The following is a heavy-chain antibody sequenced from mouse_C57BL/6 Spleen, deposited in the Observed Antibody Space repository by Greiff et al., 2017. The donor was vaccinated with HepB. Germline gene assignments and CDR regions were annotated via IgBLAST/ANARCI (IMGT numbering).Heavy chain of an antibody. J-gene: IGHJ2*01. Sequence: QVQLKQSGPGLVQPSQSLSITCTVSGFSLTSYGVHWVRQSPGKGLEWLGVIWSGGSTDYNAAFISRLSISKDNSKSQVFFKMTSLQADDTAIYYCARGDYDEGGGYYFDYWGQGTTLTVSS. CDR1: GFSLTSYG. D-gene: IGHD2-4*01. CDR3: ARGDYDEGGGYYFDY. CDR2: IWSGGST. V-gene: IGHV2-2*01.